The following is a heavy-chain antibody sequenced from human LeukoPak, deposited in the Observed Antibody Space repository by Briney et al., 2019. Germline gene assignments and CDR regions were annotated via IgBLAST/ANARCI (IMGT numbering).Heavy chain of an antibody. D-gene: IGHD1-1*01. J-gene: IGHJ4*02. CDR1: GGSISSYY. CDR2: IYSSGST. Sequence: SETLSLTCTVSGGSISSYYWSWIRQPAGKGLEWIGRIYSSGSTNYNPSLKSRVTMSVDTSKNQFSLKLSSVTAADTAVYYCARANVGDRYNWNDEYYFDYWGQGTLVAVSS. V-gene: IGHV4-4*07. CDR3: ARANVGDRYNWNDEYYFDY.